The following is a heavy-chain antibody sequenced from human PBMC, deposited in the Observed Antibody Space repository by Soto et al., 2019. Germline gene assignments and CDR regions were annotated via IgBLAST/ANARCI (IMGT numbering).Heavy chain of an antibody. V-gene: IGHV4-34*01. Sequence: QVQLQQWGAGLLKPSETLSLTCVVYGGSLSGVYWTWIRQPPGKGLEWIGEINHSGSTNYSPSLDSRVTIPLDTSNNQFSLKLSAVTAAYTAVYYCARGPGYSYGYSVYYYYYGMDVWGQGTTVTVSS. J-gene: IGHJ6*02. CDR1: GGSLSGVY. CDR2: INHSGST. CDR3: ARGPGYSYGYSVYYYYYGMDV. D-gene: IGHD5-18*01.